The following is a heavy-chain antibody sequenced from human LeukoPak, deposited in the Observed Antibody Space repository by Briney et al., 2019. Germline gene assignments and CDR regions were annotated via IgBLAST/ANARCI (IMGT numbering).Heavy chain of an antibody. CDR2: FSGSGGNT. V-gene: IGHV3-23*01. CDR1: GFTFSSYA. D-gene: IGHD1-26*01. CDR3: AKRGAEVGTTVAPGDY. J-gene: IGHJ4*02. Sequence: GGSLSPSCAASGFTFSSYAMSWVRQAPGKGREWDSTFSGSGGNTYYADPVKGRFTISRDNSKNTLYLQMNSLRAEDTAVYYCAKRGAEVGTTVAPGDYWGQGTLLTVSS.